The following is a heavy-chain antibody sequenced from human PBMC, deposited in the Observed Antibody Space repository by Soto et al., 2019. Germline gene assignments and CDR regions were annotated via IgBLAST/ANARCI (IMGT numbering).Heavy chain of an antibody. D-gene: IGHD3-10*01. Sequence: GGSLRLSCAASGFTFSSYAMHWVRQAPGKGLEWVAVISYDGSNKYYADSVKGRFTISRDNSKNTLYLQMNSLRAEDTAVYYCAKDTLESSGSYLKYYYYYGMDVWGQGTTVTVSS. J-gene: IGHJ6*02. CDR2: ISYDGSNK. V-gene: IGHV3-30*04. CDR1: GFTFSSYA. CDR3: AKDTLESSGSYLKYYYYYGMDV.